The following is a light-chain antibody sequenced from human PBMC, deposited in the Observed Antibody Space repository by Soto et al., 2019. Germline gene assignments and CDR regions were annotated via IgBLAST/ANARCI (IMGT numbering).Light chain of an antibody. J-gene: IGKJ1*01. CDR3: QNYNGAPWT. CDR1: QGISTY. V-gene: IGKV1-27*01. CDR2: AAS. Sequence: DIQMTQSPSSLSASVGDRVTITCRASQGISTYLVWYQQKPGTVPKLLIFAASTLHSGVPSRFSGSGSGTDFTLTISRLQPEDVATYYCQNYNGAPWTFGQGTKVEIK.